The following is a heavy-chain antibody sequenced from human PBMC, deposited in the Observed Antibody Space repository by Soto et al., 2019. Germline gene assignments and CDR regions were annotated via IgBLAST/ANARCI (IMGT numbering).Heavy chain of an antibody. Sequence: GGSLSLSCAASGFTVSSNYMSWVRQAPGKGLEWVSVIYSGGSTYYADSVKGRFTISRDNSKNTLYLQMNSLRAEDTAVYYCARGLGDYDFWSGLYFDYWGQGTLVTVSS. CDR2: IYSGGST. CDR3: ARGLGDYDFWSGLYFDY. V-gene: IGHV3-66*01. J-gene: IGHJ4*02. D-gene: IGHD3-3*01. CDR1: GFTVSSNY.